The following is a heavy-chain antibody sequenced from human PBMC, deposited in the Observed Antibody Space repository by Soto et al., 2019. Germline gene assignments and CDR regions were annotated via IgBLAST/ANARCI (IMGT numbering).Heavy chain of an antibody. CDR2: ISSSSSYI. D-gene: IGHD3-3*01. CDR3: ASGAIFGVSPLAN. J-gene: IGHJ4*02. V-gene: IGHV3-21*01. Sequence: EVQLVESGGGLVKPGGSLRLSCAASGFTFSSYSMNWFRQAPGKRLEWVSSISSSSSYIYYADSVKGRFTISRDNAKNSLYLQMNSLRAEDTAVYYCASGAIFGVSPLANWGQGTLVTVSS. CDR1: GFTFSSYS.